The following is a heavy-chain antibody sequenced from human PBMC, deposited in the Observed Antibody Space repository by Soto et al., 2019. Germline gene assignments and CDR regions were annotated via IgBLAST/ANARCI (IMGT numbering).Heavy chain of an antibody. D-gene: IGHD1-26*01. CDR1: GFTFSSYG. CDR2: ISASGGTT. V-gene: IGHV3-23*01. J-gene: IGHJ6*02. Sequence: GGSLRLSCAASGFTFSSYGMSWVRQAPGKGLEWVSTISASGGTTFYADSVKGRFSISRDNSKNMLNLQMNSLRAEDTAVYYCANANEWELRYYYYGMDVWGQGTTVTVSS. CDR3: ANANEWELRYYYYGMDV.